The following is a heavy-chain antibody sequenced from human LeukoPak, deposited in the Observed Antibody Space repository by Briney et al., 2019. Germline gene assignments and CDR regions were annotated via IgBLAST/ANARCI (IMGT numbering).Heavy chain of an antibody. CDR1: GASVSGSNYY. CDR3: ARVQSRLSWFDP. V-gene: IGHV4-39*07. CDR2: IYSSGST. Sequence: SETLSLTCAVSGASVSGSNYYWGWIRQPPGKGLEWIGNIYSSGSTYYNASLQSRVTISIDTSKNQFSLKLSSVTAADTAVYYCARVQSRLSWFDPWGQGTLVTVSS. J-gene: IGHJ5*02.